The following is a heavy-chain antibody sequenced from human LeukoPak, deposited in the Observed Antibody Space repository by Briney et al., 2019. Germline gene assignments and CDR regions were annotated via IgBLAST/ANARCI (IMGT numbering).Heavy chain of an antibody. CDR2: IYYSGST. V-gene: IGHV4-59*12. D-gene: IGHD3-22*01. J-gene: IGHJ4*02. Sequence: PAETLSLTCTVSGGSISSYYWSWIRQLPGKGLEWIGYIYYSGSTNYNPSLKSRVTISVDTSKNQFSLKLSSVTAADTAVYYCARYGLYYYDSSGYYYFDYWGQGTLVTVSS. CDR1: GGSISSYY. CDR3: ARYGLYYYDSSGYYYFDY.